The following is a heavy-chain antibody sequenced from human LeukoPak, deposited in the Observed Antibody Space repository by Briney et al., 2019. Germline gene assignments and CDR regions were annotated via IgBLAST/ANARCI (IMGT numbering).Heavy chain of an antibody. CDR2: FDPEDGET. J-gene: IGHJ5*02. CDR3: VTTRITMVRGVIITKNWFDP. Sequence: ASVKVSCKVSGYTLTELSMHWVRQAPGKGLEWMGGFDPEDGETIYAQKFQGRVTMTEDTSTDTAYMELSSLRSEDTAVYYCVTTRITMVRGVIITKNWFDPWGQGTLVTVSS. V-gene: IGHV1-24*01. D-gene: IGHD3-10*01. CDR1: GYTLTELS.